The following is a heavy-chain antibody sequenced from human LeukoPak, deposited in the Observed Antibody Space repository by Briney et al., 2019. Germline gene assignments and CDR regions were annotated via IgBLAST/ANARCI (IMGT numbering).Heavy chain of an antibody. CDR1: GYTFTDYY. CDR2: INPSGGST. D-gene: IGHD4-17*01. J-gene: IGHJ4*02. V-gene: IGHV1-46*01. CDR3: AREDYGDQFDY. Sequence: ASVKVSCKASGYTFTDYYIHWVRQAPGQGLEWMGIINPSGGSTSYAQKFQGRVTMTRDTSTSTAYMELRSLRSDDTAVYYCAREDYGDQFDYWGQGTLVTVSS.